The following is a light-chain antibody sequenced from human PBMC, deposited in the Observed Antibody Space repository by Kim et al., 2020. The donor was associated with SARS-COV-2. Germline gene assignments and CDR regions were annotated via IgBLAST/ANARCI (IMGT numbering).Light chain of an antibody. V-gene: IGLV10-54*04. CDR3: SAWDSSLNVWV. Sequence: KTATLTCTGNNNNVGNQGAAWLQQHQGHPPKLLSYRNNNRPSGISERISASRSGDTASLTITGLQPEDETDYYCSAWDSSLNVWVFGGGTQLTVL. CDR1: NNNVGNQG. J-gene: IGLJ3*02. CDR2: RNN.